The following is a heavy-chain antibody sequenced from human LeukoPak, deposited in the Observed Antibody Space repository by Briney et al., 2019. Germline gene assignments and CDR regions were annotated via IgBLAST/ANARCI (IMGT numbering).Heavy chain of an antibody. Sequence: GRSLRLSCIASGFTFGDYAMSWFRQAPGKGLEWVGFIRSKGFGGTTDYAASVKGRFTISRDDSKNIASLQMNSLKAEDAAVYHCARSKLLDFWGQGTLVTVSS. CDR1: GFTFGDYA. CDR2: IRSKGFGGTT. CDR3: ARSKLLDF. J-gene: IGHJ4*02. V-gene: IGHV3-49*03. D-gene: IGHD3-10*01.